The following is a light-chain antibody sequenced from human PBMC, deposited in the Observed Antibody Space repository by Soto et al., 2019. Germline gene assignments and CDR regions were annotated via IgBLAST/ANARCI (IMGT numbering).Light chain of an antibody. CDR1: TSDVGGYNL. CDR3: CSCASSSSYV. V-gene: IGLV2-23*01. J-gene: IGLJ1*01. CDR2: EGT. Sequence: QSALTQPASVSGSPGQSITISCSGTTSDVGGYNLVSWYQQHTAKAPKLLIYEGTQRPSGVSSRFSGSKSGNTASLTISGLQAEDEADYYCCSCASSSSYVFGTGIKVTVL.